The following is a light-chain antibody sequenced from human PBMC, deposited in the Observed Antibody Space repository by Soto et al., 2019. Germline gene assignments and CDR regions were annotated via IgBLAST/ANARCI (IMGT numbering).Light chain of an antibody. Sequence: GHSATLSCSARQSLSDTLAWSQQNPADAPRLLIYGAATRATGIPARFSGSGSGTEFTLTISSLQSEDFAVYYCQQYNNWPPWTFG. CDR2: GAA. CDR3: QQYNNWPPWT. J-gene: IGKJ1*01. V-gene: IGKV3-15*01. CDR1: QSLSDT.